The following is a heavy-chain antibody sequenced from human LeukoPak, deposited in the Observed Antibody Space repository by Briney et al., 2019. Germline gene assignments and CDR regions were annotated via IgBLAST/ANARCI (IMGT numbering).Heavy chain of an antibody. V-gene: IGHV3-7*03. J-gene: IGHJ6*02. Sequence: QPGGSLRLSCAASGFTFNNYAMSWARQAPGKGLEWVASINHNGNVNYYVDSVKGRFTISRDNAKNSPYLQMSNLRAEDTAVYFCARGGGLDVWGQGATVTVSS. D-gene: IGHD3-16*01. CDR1: GFTFNNYA. CDR2: INHNGNVN. CDR3: ARGGGLDV.